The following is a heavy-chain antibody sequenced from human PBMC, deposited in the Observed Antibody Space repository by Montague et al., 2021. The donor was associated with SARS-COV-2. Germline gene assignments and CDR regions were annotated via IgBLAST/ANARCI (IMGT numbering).Heavy chain of an antibody. V-gene: IGHV4-59*02. Sequence: SETLSLTCTVSGRSVRGYYWTWVRQPPGKGLEWLGWIYYTGEAKYNPSLESRVTMSVDTSKNQFFLMVTSVTPADTAVYYCATGQAGDRWGQGVLVTVSS. J-gene: IGHJ5*02. D-gene: IGHD6-13*01. CDR3: ATGQAGDR. CDR2: IYYTGEA. CDR1: GRSVRGYY.